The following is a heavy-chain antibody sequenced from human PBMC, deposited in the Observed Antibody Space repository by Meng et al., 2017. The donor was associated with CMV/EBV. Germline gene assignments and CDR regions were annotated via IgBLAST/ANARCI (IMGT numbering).Heavy chain of an antibody. Sequence: ASVKVSCKASGYTFTSYDINWVRQATGQGLEWMGWMNPNSGNTGYAQKFQGRVTMTRNTSISTAYMELSSLRSEDTAVYYCARFSTFGYYDFRSGYYAHYYYYGMDVWGQGTTVTVSS. V-gene: IGHV1-8*01. CDR2: MNPNSGNT. D-gene: IGHD3-3*01. CDR3: ARFSTFGYYDFRSGYYAHYYYYGMDV. CDR1: GYTFTSYD. J-gene: IGHJ6*02.